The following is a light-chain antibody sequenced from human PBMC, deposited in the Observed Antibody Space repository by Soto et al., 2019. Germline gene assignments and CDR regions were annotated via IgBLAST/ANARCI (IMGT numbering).Light chain of an antibody. CDR3: QQYKDWPTT. CDR1: QSVSTT. V-gene: IGKV3-15*01. Sequence: EVVMTQSPATLSVSPGERVTLSCRASQSVSTTVAWYHQKPGQAPRLLVYGAPTRATGIPARFSGSGAGTDFTLTITSLQSEDFGVYFCQQYKDWPTTFGQGTKVDIK. CDR2: GAP. J-gene: IGKJ1*01.